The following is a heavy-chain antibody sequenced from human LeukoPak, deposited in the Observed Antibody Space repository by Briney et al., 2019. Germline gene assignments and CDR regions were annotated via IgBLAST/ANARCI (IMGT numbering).Heavy chain of an antibody. CDR2: INHSGST. J-gene: IGHJ4*02. D-gene: IGHD3-22*01. CDR3: ARGTPLYDSSGYYYSPFDS. CDR1: GGSFGGYY. V-gene: IGHV4-34*01. Sequence: SETLSLTCAVYGGSFGGYYWSWIRQPPGKGLEWIGEINHSGSTNYNPSLKSRVTISVDTSKNQFSLKLSSVTAADTAVYYCARGTPLYDSSGYYYSPFDSWGQGTLVTVSS.